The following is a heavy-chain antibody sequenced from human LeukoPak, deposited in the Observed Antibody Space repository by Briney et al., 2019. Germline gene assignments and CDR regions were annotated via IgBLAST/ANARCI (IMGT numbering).Heavy chain of an antibody. D-gene: IGHD2-21*02. V-gene: IGHV3-23*01. CDR3: AACGGDCYAVDY. CDR1: GFTFSSYA. CDR2: ISGRGGST. J-gene: IGHJ4*02. Sequence: GGSLRLSCAASGFTFSSYAMSWVRQVPGKGLEWVAGISGRGGSTNYADSVKGRFTISRDNSKNTLYLQMNSLRVEDTAVYYCAACGGDCYAVDYWGQGSLVTVSS.